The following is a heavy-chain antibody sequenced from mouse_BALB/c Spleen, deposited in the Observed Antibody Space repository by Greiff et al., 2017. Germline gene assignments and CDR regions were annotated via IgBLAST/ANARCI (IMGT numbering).Heavy chain of an antibody. D-gene: IGHD2-14*01. Sequence: EVKLVESGGGLVQPGGSLKLSCAASGFTFSSYGMSWVRQTPDKRLELVATINSNGGSTYYPDSVKGRFTISRDNAKNTLYLQMSSLTSEDTAMYYCARVYRYAYYAMDYWGQGTSVTVSS. J-gene: IGHJ4*01. CDR1: GFTFSSYG. CDR3: ARVYRYAYYAMDY. CDR2: INSNGGST. V-gene: IGHV5-6-3*01.